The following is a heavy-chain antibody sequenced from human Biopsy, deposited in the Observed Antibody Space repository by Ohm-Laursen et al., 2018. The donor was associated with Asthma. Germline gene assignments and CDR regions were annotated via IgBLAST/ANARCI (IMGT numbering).Heavy chain of an antibody. J-gene: IGHJ6*02. CDR2: IYYSGST. V-gene: IGHV4-31*03. D-gene: IGHD4-17*01. Sequence: TLSLTCTFSGGSISSGGYYWSWIRQHPGKGLEWIGYIYYSGSTYYNPSLKSRVTISVDTSKNQFSLKLSSVTAADTAVYYCARFRSDQTGYGDYYYYGMDVWGQGTTVTVSS. CDR3: ARFRSDQTGYGDYYYYGMDV. CDR1: GGSISSGGYY.